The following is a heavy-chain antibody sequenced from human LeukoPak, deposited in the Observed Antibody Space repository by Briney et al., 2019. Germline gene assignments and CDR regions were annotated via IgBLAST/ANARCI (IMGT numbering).Heavy chain of an antibody. CDR3: ARVGMVAAGALDI. CDR2: ISSSSSYI. D-gene: IGHD2-15*01. Sequence: PGGSLRLSCAASGFTFSSYSMNWVRQAPGKGLEWVSSISSSSSYIYYADSVKGRFTISRDNAKNSLYLQMNSLRAEDTAVYYCARVGMVAAGALDIWGQGTMVTVSS. J-gene: IGHJ3*02. CDR1: GFTFSSYS. V-gene: IGHV3-21*01.